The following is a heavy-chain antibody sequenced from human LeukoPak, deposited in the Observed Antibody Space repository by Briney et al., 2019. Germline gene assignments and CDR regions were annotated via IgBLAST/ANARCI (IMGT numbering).Heavy chain of an antibody. CDR3: ARGDIWFGELLNWFDP. CDR1: GYTFTTYG. CDR2: ISAYNGDT. V-gene: IGHV1-18*01. D-gene: IGHD3-10*01. Sequence: ASVKVSCKTSGYTFTTYGVTWVRQAPRQGLEWMGWISAYNGDTMYAQRFQDRFTMTTDISTSTANMELRSLRSDDTAVYYCARGDIWFGELLNWFDPWGQGTLVTVSS. J-gene: IGHJ5*02.